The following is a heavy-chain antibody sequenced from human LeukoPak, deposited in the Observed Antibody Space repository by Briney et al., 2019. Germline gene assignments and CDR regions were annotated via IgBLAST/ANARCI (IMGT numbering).Heavy chain of an antibody. CDR3: ARAYSSGYSLGVDY. V-gene: IGHV3-21*04. J-gene: IGHJ4*02. Sequence: GGSLRLSCAASGFTFSTYSMSWVRQAPGKGLECVSSISRNSRYIYYADSMRGRFTISRDNAKNSLYLQMNSLRAEDTALYHCARAYSSGYSLGVDYWGQGTLVTVSS. CDR1: GFTFSTYS. D-gene: IGHD3-22*01. CDR2: ISRNSRYI.